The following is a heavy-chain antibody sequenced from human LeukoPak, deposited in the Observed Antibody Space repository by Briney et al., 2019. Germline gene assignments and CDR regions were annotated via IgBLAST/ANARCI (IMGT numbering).Heavy chain of an antibody. Sequence: GGSLRLSCAASGFTFSSYAMSWVRQAPGKGLEWVSGISGSGGYTYYADSVKGRVTISRDNSKNTLYLQMNSLRAEDTAVYYCARACSGSVNDAFDIWGQGTMVTVSS. CDR1: GFTFSSYA. CDR2: ISGSGGYT. V-gene: IGHV3-23*01. D-gene: IGHD6-19*01. CDR3: ARACSGSVNDAFDI. J-gene: IGHJ3*02.